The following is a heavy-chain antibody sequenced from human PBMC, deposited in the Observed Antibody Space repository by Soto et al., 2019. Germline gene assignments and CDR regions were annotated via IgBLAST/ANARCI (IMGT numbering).Heavy chain of an antibody. Sequence: ASVKVSCKASGYTFTSYGISWVRQAPGQGLEWMRWISAYNGNTNYAQKLQGRVTMTTDTSTSTAYMELRSLRSDDTAVYYCARLFWSGYFGYFDYWGQGTLVTVSS. CDR2: ISAYNGNT. CDR1: GYTFTSYG. J-gene: IGHJ4*02. CDR3: ARLFWSGYFGYFDY. D-gene: IGHD3-3*01. V-gene: IGHV1-18*04.